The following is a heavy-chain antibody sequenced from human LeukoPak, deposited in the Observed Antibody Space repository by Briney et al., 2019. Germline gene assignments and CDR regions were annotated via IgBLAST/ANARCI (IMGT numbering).Heavy chain of an antibody. Sequence: GTSVNVSFKASGFTFTSSVVQWVRQARGQRLERIGWILVGSGDTNCAQKFQERVTITRVMYTSTAYVELSSLRFEETAVYYCAADRAGSYLRFVYWGQGTPVIVSS. CDR3: AADRAGSYLRFVY. CDR2: ILVGSGDT. D-gene: IGHD3-10*01. CDR1: GFTFTSSV. V-gene: IGHV1-58*01. J-gene: IGHJ4*02.